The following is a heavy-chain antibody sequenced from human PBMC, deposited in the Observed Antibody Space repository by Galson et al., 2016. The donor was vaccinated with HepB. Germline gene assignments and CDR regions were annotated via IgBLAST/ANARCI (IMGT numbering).Heavy chain of an antibody. CDR3: VRDKEGGYGFDY. J-gene: IGHJ4*01. CDR2: IWNDGSNK. Sequence: SLRLSCAASGFIFSDYGMHWVHQAPGKGLEWVAVIWNDGSNKYYADSVKGRFTISRDNSKNTLDLQVNILKVEDTAVYYCVRDKEGGYGFDYWGQGILVTVSS. CDR1: GFIFSDYG. D-gene: IGHD5-12*01. V-gene: IGHV3-33*01.